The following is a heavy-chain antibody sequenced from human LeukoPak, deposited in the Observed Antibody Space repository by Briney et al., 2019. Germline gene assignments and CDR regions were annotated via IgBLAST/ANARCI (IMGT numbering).Heavy chain of an antibody. J-gene: IGHJ5*02. Sequence: GASVEVSCKASGYTFTGYYMHWVRQAPGQGLEWMGRINPNSGGTNYAQKFQGRVTMTRDTSISTAYMELSRLRSDDTAVYYCARDSSFYCSGGSCYPYNWFDPWGQGTLVTVSS. D-gene: IGHD2-15*01. V-gene: IGHV1-2*06. CDR2: INPNSGGT. CDR1: GYTFTGYY. CDR3: ARDSSFYCSGGSCYPYNWFDP.